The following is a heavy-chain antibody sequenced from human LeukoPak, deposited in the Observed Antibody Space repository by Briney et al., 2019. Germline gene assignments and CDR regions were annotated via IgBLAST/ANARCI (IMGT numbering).Heavy chain of an antibody. Sequence: PGRSLRLSCAASGFTFNSYAMHWVRQAPGKGLEWVANINQDGSAQYYVDSVKGRFTFSRDNAMNSLFLQMNSLRAEDTAVYYCARAPYCGGDCSPRPFDYWGQGTLVTVSS. CDR3: ARAPYCGGDCSPRPFDY. D-gene: IGHD2-21*02. V-gene: IGHV3-7*01. J-gene: IGHJ4*02. CDR1: GFTFNSYA. CDR2: INQDGSAQ.